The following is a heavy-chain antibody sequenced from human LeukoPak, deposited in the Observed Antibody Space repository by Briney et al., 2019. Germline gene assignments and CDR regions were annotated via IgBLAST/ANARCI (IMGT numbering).Heavy chain of an antibody. D-gene: IGHD3-10*01. CDR3: AKAATYFYGSVTYDWFES. CDR1: GFTFSSYW. Sequence: GGSLRLSCEASGFTFSSYWMHWVRQVPGKGLMWVSRIESNGLTLYADSVRDRFTISRDNGKNTIYLQMNSLRVDDTAIYYCAKAATYFYGSVTYDWFESWGQGTLVTVSS. V-gene: IGHV3-74*01. CDR2: IESNGLT. J-gene: IGHJ5*01.